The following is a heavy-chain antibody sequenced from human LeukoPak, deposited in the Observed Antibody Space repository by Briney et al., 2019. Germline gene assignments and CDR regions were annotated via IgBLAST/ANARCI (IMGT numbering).Heavy chain of an antibody. CDR3: TTRVWYVDQDY. D-gene: IGHD3-16*01. Sequence: GGSLRLFCAASGFPLSYAWMSWVRQAPGKGLVWVGRIKRKTDGGTTDHASPVKGRFTISRDDSKNTVYLQMNSLKTEYTGVYYCTTRVWYVDQDYWRQGTLVSDSS. CDR2: IKRKTDGGTT. J-gene: IGHJ4*02. V-gene: IGHV3-15*01. CDR1: GFPLSYAW.